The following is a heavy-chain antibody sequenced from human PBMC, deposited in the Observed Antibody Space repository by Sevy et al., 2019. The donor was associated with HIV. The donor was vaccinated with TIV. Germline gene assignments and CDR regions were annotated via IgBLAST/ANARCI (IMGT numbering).Heavy chain of an antibody. V-gene: IGHV3-72*01. CDR3: ATRAGIAAAGRVFDY. D-gene: IGHD6-13*01. CDR1: GFTFSDHY. J-gene: IGHJ4*02. Sequence: GGSLRLSCAASGFTFSDHYMEWVRQAPGKGLEWVGRIRNKADSYTTEYAASVKGRFTISRDHSKISLYLLMNSLKTEDTAVYYCATRAGIAAAGRVFDYWGQGTLVTVSS. CDR2: IRNKADSYTT.